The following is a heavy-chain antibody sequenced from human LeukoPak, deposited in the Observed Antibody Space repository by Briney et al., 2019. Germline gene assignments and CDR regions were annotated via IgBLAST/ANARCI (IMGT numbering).Heavy chain of an antibody. Sequence: SETLSLTCAVYGGSFSGYYWSWIRQPPGKGLVWIGEINHSGSTNYNPSLKSRVTISVDTSKNQFSLKLSSVTAADTAVYYCARAAVEMATMDYWFDPWGQGTLVTASS. CDR2: INHSGST. D-gene: IGHD5-24*01. CDR1: GGSFSGYY. V-gene: IGHV4-34*01. CDR3: ARAAVEMATMDYWFDP. J-gene: IGHJ5*02.